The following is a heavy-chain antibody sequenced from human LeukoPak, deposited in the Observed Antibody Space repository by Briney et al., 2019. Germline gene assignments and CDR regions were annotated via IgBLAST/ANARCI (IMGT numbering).Heavy chain of an antibody. D-gene: IGHD1-26*01. CDR3: ATGGTYFDC. Sequence: PGGSLRLSCAASGFTFSSYTMNWVRQAPGKVLEWVSSISSTSSYICYADSVKGRFTISRDNAKNSLYLQMNSLRAEDTAVYYCATGGTYFDCWGQGTLVTVSS. V-gene: IGHV3-21*01. J-gene: IGHJ4*02. CDR1: GFTFSSYT. CDR2: ISSTSSYI.